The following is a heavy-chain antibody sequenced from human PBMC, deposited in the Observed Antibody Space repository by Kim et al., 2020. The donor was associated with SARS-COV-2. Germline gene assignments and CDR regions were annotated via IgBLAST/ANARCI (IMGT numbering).Heavy chain of an antibody. Sequence: GGSLRLSCAASGFTFSSYAMHWVRQAPGKGLEWVAVISYDGSNKYYADSVKGRFTISRDNSKNTLYLQMNSLRAEDTAVYYCARPPDPYYDILTGLPPLLPDYWGQGTLVTVSS. CDR1: GFTFSSYA. CDR3: ARPPDPYYDILTGLPPLLPDY. J-gene: IGHJ4*02. CDR2: ISYDGSNK. V-gene: IGHV3-30*04. D-gene: IGHD3-9*01.